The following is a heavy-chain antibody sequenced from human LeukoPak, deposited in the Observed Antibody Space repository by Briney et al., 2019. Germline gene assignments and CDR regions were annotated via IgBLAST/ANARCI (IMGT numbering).Heavy chain of an antibody. V-gene: IGHV3-20*04. D-gene: IGHD3-22*01. CDR1: GFTSSTYA. J-gene: IGHJ4*02. Sequence: PGGSLRLSCAASGFTSSTYAMSWVRQAPGKGLEWVSGINWNGGSTGYADSVKGRFTISRDNAKNSLYLQMNSLRAEDAAVYYCASLPYARVDYDSSGYLFDYWGQGTLVTVSS. CDR3: ASLPYARVDYDSSGYLFDY. CDR2: INWNGGST.